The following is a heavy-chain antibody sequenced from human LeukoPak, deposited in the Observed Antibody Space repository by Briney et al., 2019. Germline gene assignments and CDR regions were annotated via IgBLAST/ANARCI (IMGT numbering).Heavy chain of an antibody. V-gene: IGHV1-69*04. D-gene: IGHD4-23*01. CDR3: ARVLSSAYETVVFDI. CDR2: IIPILGIG. Sequence: ASVKVSCKASGGTFSSYAISWVRQAPGQGLEWMGRIIPILGIGNYAQKFQGRVTITADKSTSTAYMELSSLRSEDTAVYYCARVLSSAYETVVFDIWGQGTMVTVSS. CDR1: GGTFSSYA. J-gene: IGHJ3*02.